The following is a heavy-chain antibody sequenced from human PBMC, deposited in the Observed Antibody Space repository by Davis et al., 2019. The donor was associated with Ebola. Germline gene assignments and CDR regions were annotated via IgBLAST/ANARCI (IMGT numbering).Heavy chain of an antibody. J-gene: IGHJ3*02. Sequence: GGSLRLSCAASGFTFSSYWMHWVRQASGKGLEWVGRIRSKANSYATAYAASVKGRFTISRDDSKNTAYLQMNSLKTEDTAVYYCTRPYYYDSSGSDIWGQGTMVTVSS. CDR1: GFTFSSYW. D-gene: IGHD3-22*01. CDR2: IRSKANSYAT. CDR3: TRPYYYDSSGSDI. V-gene: IGHV3-73*01.